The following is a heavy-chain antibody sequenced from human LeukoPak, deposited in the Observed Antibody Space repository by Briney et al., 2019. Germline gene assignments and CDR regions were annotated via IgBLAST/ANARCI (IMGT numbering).Heavy chain of an antibody. CDR2: IYYSGST. Sequence: SETLSLTCTVSGGSISSYYWSWIQQPPGKGLEWIGYIYYSGSTNYNPSLKSRVTISVDTSKNQFSLKLSSVTAADTAVYYCARQRSYYYMDVWGKGTTVTISS. J-gene: IGHJ6*03. CDR3: ARQRSYYYMDV. V-gene: IGHV4-59*08. CDR1: GGSISSYY.